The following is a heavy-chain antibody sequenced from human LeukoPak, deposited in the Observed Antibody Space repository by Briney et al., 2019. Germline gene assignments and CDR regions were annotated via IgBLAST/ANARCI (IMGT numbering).Heavy chain of an antibody. D-gene: IGHD6-13*01. J-gene: IGHJ6*03. V-gene: IGHV1-69*13. CDR2: IIPIFGTA. CDR1: GGTFSSYA. Sequence: GASVKVSCKASGGTFSSYAISWVRQAPGQGLEWMGGIIPIFGTANYAQKFQGRVTITADESTSTAYMELSSLRSEDTAVYYCARAIAAGWDYYYMDVWGKGTTVTISS. CDR3: ARAIAAGWDYYYMDV.